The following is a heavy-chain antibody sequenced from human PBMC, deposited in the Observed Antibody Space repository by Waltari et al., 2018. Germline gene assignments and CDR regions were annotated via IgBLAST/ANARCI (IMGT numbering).Heavy chain of an antibody. J-gene: IGHJ6*03. CDR1: GFSFDDYA. D-gene: IGHD6-13*01. CDR3: AKDVAAGDPPNYYSYMDV. CDR2: VSWKSGNL. Sequence: EVQLVESGGGLVQPGRSLRLSCAASGFSFDDYAMQWVRQAPGKGLEWVAGVSWKSGNLGYADSVQGRFTISRDDAKNSLYLQMNSLRAEDTAVYYCAKDVAAGDPPNYYSYMDVWGKGTTVTVSS. V-gene: IGHV3-9*01.